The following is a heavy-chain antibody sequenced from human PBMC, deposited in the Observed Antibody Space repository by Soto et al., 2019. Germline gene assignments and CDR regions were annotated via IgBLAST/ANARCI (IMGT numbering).Heavy chain of an antibody. CDR2: LYYSGST. V-gene: IGHV4-39*01. Sequence: QLQLQESGPGLVKPSETLSLTCTVSGGSISSSSYYWGWIRQPPGKGLEWIGSLYYSGSTYYNPSLKRRVTISVDTSKNQFTLKLSSVTAADTAVYYCARQTGVGKRDYYGMDVWGQGTTVTVSS. D-gene: IGHD2-15*01. J-gene: IGHJ6*02. CDR1: GGSISSSSYY. CDR3: ARQTGVGKRDYYGMDV.